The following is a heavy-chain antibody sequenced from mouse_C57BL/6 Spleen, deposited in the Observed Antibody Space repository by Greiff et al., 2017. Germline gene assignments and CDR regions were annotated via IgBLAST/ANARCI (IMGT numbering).Heavy chain of an antibody. CDR1: GFTFSDYG. D-gene: IGHD2-1*01. J-gene: IGHJ3*01. V-gene: IGHV5-17*01. CDR2: ISSGSSTI. CDR3: ARDGNNWLAY. Sequence: VQLKESGGGLVKPGGSLKLSCAASGFTFSDYGMHWVRQAPEKGLEWVAYISSGSSTIYYADTVKGRFTISRDNAKNTLFLQMTSLRSEDTAMYYCARDGNNWLAYWGQGTLVTVSA.